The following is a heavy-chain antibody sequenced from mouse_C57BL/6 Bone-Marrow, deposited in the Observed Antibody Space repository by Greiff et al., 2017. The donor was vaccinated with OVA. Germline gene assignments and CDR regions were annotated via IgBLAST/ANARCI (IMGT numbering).Heavy chain of an antibody. Sequence: EVKLVESGGGLVKPGGSLKLSCAASGFTFSSYAMSWVRQTPEKRLEWVATISDGGSYTYYPDNVKGRFTISRDNAKNNLYLQMSHLKSEDTAMYYCASGEMGSWFAYWGQGTLVTVSA. D-gene: IGHD2-13*01. J-gene: IGHJ3*01. CDR1: GFTFSSYA. V-gene: IGHV5-4*03. CDR2: ISDGGSYT. CDR3: ASGEMGSWFAY.